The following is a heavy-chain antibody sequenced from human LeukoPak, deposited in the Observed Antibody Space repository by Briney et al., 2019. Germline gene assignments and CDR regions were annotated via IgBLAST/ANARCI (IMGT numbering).Heavy chain of an antibody. CDR1: RFTFSNFN. D-gene: IGHD3-10*01. CDR3: VRGLYGLGLDY. J-gene: IGHJ4*02. Sequence: PGGSLRLSCSASRFTFSNFNMHWVRHAPGKGLQFVSGITSDGGSIDYADSVRGRFTISRDNSKNTLYLRMTSLRVEDTALYYCVRGLYGLGLDYWGPGTLVTVSS. CDR2: ITSDGGSI. V-gene: IGHV3-64D*06.